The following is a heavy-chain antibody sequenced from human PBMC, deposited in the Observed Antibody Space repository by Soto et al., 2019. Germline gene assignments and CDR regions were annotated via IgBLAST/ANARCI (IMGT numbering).Heavy chain of an antibody. Sequence: SETLSLTCAVYGGSFTGYYWTWIRQPPGKGLEWMGYIYYSGTTTNYNPSLKSRVTLSVDTSKNQFSLKLSSVTAADTAVYYCARLGGSYAVPHFDYWGQGTLVTVSS. CDR1: GGSFTGYY. CDR2: IYYSGTT. J-gene: IGHJ4*02. V-gene: IGHV4-59*08. D-gene: IGHD1-26*01. CDR3: ARLGGSYAVPHFDY.